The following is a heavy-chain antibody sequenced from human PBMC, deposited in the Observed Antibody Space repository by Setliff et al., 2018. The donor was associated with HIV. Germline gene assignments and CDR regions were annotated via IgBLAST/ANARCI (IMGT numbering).Heavy chain of an antibody. CDR2: IISSLPVT. Sequence: SVKVSCKASGSTFSRNAISWVRQAPGQGLEWMGGIISSLPVTHYAQKFQGRLTITADTSASTIYMELSSLRSEDTAVYYCARQDIILDYWGQGTLVTVSS. CDR1: GSTFSRNA. J-gene: IGHJ4*02. V-gene: IGHV1-69*10. D-gene: IGHD2-15*01. CDR3: ARQDIILDY.